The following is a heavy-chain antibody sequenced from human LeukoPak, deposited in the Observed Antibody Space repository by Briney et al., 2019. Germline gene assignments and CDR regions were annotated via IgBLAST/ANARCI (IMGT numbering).Heavy chain of an antibody. CDR1: GFTFSSYS. CDR3: ARDPDYDNY. D-gene: IGHD4-17*01. V-gene: IGHV3-48*04. Sequence: RTGGSLRLSCAASGFTFSSYSMNWVRQAPGKGLEWVSYISSSGSTIYYADSVKGRFTISRDNAKNSLYLQMNSLRAEDTAVYYCARDPDYDNYWGQGTLVTVSS. CDR2: ISSSGSTI. J-gene: IGHJ4*02.